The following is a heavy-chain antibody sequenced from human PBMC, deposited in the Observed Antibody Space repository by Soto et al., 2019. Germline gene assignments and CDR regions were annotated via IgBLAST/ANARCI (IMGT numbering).Heavy chain of an antibody. CDR3: ARLMGNSWLDS. CDR2: TYYRSKWYS. V-gene: IGHV6-1*01. CDR1: GDSVSTNDAT. Sequence: QTLSLTCAISGDSVSTNDATWEWIRESPSRGLEWLGRTYYRSKWYSDYAVSVKGRIAINPDTSNNQLSLQLSSVTPGDTAMYYCARLMGNSWLDSWGQGTLVTVSS. J-gene: IGHJ5*01. D-gene: IGHD2-8*01.